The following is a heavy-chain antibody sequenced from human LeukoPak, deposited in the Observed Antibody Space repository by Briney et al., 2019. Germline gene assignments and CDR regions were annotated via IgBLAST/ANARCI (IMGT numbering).Heavy chain of an antibody. J-gene: IGHJ4*02. D-gene: IGHD1-26*01. Sequence: GGSLRLSCAASGFTFKSYSMNRVLQAPGKGLEWVANIKQDGSEKYYVDSVKGRFTISRDNAKNSLYLQMNSLRAEDTAVYYCAGHYSGLRSYFDYWGQGTLVTVSS. CDR1: GFTFKSYS. CDR3: AGHYSGLRSYFDY. V-gene: IGHV3-7*01. CDR2: IKQDGSEK.